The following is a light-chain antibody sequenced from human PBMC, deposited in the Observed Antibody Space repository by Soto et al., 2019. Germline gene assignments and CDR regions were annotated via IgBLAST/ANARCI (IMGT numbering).Light chain of an antibody. J-gene: IGKJ4*01. V-gene: IGKV2-28*01. Sequence: DIVMTQSPLSLHVTPGEPASISCRSSHSLLHSNGFNYLDWYVQKPGQSPELLISLATNRASGVPDRFSGSGSGTDFTLKISRVEAEDVGVYYCMQAKQTPFTFGGGTKVDIK. CDR3: MQAKQTPFT. CDR2: LAT. CDR1: HSLLHSNGFNY.